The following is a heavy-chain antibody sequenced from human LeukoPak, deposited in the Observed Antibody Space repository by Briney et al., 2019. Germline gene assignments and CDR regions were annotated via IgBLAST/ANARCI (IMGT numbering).Heavy chain of an antibody. V-gene: IGHV3-23*01. J-gene: IGHJ5*02. D-gene: IGHD3-3*01. Sequence: GGSLRLSCAASGFTFSSYAMSWVRQAPGKGLEWVSAISGSGGSTYYADSVKGRFTISRDNSKNTLYLQMNSLRAEDTAVYYCAKLPRSFITIFGVVTRGFNWFDPWGQGTLVTVSS. CDR2: ISGSGGST. CDR3: AKLPRSFITIFGVVTRGFNWFDP. CDR1: GFTFSSYA.